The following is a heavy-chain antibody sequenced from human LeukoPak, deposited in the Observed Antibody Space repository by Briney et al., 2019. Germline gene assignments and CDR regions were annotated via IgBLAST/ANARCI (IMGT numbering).Heavy chain of an antibody. J-gene: IGHJ3*02. Sequence: ASVTVSCKASGYTFTSYDINWVRQATGQGLEWMGWMNPNSGNTGYAQKFQGSVTMTRNTSISTAYMELSSLRSEDTAVYYCARRTYYDILTGYYEAFDIWGQGTMVTVSS. CDR2: MNPNSGNT. V-gene: IGHV1-8*01. CDR1: GYTFTSYD. D-gene: IGHD3-9*01. CDR3: ARRTYYDILTGYYEAFDI.